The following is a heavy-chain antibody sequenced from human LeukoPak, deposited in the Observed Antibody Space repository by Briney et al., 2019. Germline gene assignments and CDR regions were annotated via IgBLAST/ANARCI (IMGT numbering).Heavy chain of an antibody. CDR1: GYTLTELS. CDR3: ATVREYGIAVAAIDFDY. J-gene: IGHJ4*02. CDR2: FDPEDGET. D-gene: IGHD6-19*01. Sequence: ASVKVSCKVSGYTLTELSMHWVRQAPGKGLEWMGGFDPEDGETIYAQKFQGRVTMAEDTSTDTAYMELSGLRSEDTAVYYCATVREYGIAVAAIDFDYWGQGTLVTVSS. V-gene: IGHV1-24*01.